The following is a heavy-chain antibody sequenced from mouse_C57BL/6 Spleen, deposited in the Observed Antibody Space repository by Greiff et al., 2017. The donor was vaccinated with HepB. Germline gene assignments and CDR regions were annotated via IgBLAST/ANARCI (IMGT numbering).Heavy chain of an antibody. J-gene: IGHJ1*03. CDR2: ISSGSSTI. CDR1: GFTFSDYG. V-gene: IGHV5-17*01. Sequence: EVQLVESGGGLVKPGGSLKLSCAASGFTFSDYGMHWVRQAPEKGLEWVAYISSGSSTIYYADTVKGRFTISRDNAKNTLFLQMTSLRSEDTAMYYCARYDYDVWYFDVWGTGTTVTVSS. D-gene: IGHD2-4*01. CDR3: ARYDYDVWYFDV.